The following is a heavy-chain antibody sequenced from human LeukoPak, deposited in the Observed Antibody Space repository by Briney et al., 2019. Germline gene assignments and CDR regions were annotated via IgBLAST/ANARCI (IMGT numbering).Heavy chain of an antibody. Sequence: SETLPLTCTVSGGSISSHYWSWIRQPPGKGLEWIGYIYYSGSTNYNPSLKSRVTISVDTSKNQFSLKLSSVTAADTAVYYCARSKRQNYYYYYMDVWGKGTTVTVSS. CDR2: IYYSGST. CDR1: GGSISSHY. J-gene: IGHJ6*03. V-gene: IGHV4-59*11. CDR3: ARSKRQNYYYYYMDV.